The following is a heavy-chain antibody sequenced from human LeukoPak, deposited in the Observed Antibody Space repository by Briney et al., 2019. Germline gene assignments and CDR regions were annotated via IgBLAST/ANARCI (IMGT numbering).Heavy chain of an antibody. CDR2: ISSSSSTI. J-gene: IGHJ5*02. CDR1: GFTFSSYS. CDR3: ARGRRYSSGFNWFDP. D-gene: IGHD6-19*01. Sequence: PGGSLRLSCAAPGFTFSSYSMNWVRQAPGKGLEWVSYISSSSSTIYYADSVKGRFTISRDNAKNSLYLQMNSLRAEDTAVYYCARGRRYSSGFNWFDPWGQGTLVTVSS. V-gene: IGHV3-48*01.